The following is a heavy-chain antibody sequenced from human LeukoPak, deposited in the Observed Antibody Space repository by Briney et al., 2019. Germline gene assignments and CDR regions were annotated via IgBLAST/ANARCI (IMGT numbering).Heavy chain of an antibody. Sequence: PGGSLRLSCAASGFTFSSYSMNWVRQAPGKGLEWVSSISSSSSYIYYADSVKGRFTISRDNAKNSLYLQMNSLRAEDTAVYYCAREEFGAAGTFSWFDPWGQGTLVTVSS. V-gene: IGHV3-21*01. J-gene: IGHJ5*02. CDR1: GFTFSSYS. CDR2: ISSSSSYI. D-gene: IGHD6-13*01. CDR3: AREEFGAAGTFSWFDP.